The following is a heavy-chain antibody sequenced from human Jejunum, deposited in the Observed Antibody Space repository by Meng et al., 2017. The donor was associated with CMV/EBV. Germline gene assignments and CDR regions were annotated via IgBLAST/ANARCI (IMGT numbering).Heavy chain of an antibody. D-gene: IGHD5-24*01. V-gene: IGHV3-21*04. J-gene: IGHJ4*02. CDR3: ARDEGGWLTAPDY. CDR2: ISSSSRYI. Sequence: EGQLVDPGGGRVKPGGSLRLSCIGSGFTFSSYNMNWVRQAPGKGLEWVSSISSSSRYINYADSVKGRFTISRDNAKNSLYLQMNSLRVEDTAVYYCARDEGGWLTAPDYWGQGTLVTVSS. CDR1: GFTFSSYN.